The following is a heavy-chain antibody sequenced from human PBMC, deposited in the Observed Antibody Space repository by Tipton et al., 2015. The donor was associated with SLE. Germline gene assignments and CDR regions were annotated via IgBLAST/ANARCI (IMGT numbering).Heavy chain of an antibody. CDR1: GFTFSAYG. CDR3: AKVYMPQLLVPAKDYFDY. D-gene: IGHD2-21*02. CDR2: IWYDGGNK. J-gene: IGHJ4*01. V-gene: IGHV3-33*06. Sequence: SLRLSCTASGFTFSAYGMHWVRQAPGKGLEWVAVIWYDGGNKYYADSVKGRFTISRDNSKNTLYLDMNSLRDEDTAVYYCAKVYMPQLLVPAKDYFDYCGHGTLVTLSS.